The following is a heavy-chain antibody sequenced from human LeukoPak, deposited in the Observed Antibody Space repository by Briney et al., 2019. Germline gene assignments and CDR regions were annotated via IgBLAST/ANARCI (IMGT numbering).Heavy chain of an antibody. CDR2: IYYSGST. D-gene: IGHD4-17*01. CDR3: ARVSDYGDYLGP. Sequence: PSETLSLTCTVSGGSISSYHWSWIRQPPGKGLEWIGYIYYSGSTNHNPSLKSRVTISVDTSKNQFSLKLSSVTAADTAVYYCARVSDYGDYLGPWGQGTLVTVSS. V-gene: IGHV4-59*01. J-gene: IGHJ5*02. CDR1: GGSISSYH.